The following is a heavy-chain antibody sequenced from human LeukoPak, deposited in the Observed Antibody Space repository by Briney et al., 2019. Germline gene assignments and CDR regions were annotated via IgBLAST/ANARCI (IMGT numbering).Heavy chain of an antibody. D-gene: IGHD3-10*01. Sequence: ASVKVSCKVSGYTFTGYYLHWLRQAPGQGLEWMGRINPDSGGTNYAQKFQGRVTMTRDTSINTAYMDLSSLRSDDTAVYHCARGPSGSDYWGQGTLVTVSS. CDR1: GYTFTGYY. CDR3: ARGPSGSDY. V-gene: IGHV1-2*06. CDR2: INPDSGGT. J-gene: IGHJ4*02.